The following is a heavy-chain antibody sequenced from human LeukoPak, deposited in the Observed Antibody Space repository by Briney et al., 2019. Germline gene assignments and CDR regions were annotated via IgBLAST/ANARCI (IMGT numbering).Heavy chain of an antibody. CDR1: GFTFSGSA. CDR2: IRSKANSYAT. CDR3: TGNYYGSGSYADFDY. D-gene: IGHD3-10*01. J-gene: IGHJ4*02. Sequence: GGSLRLSCAASGFTFSGSAMHWVRQASGKGLEWVGRIRSKANSYATAHAASLKGRFTISRDDSKNTAYLQMNSLKTENTAVYYCTGNYYGSGSYADFDYWGQGTLVTVSS. V-gene: IGHV3-73*01.